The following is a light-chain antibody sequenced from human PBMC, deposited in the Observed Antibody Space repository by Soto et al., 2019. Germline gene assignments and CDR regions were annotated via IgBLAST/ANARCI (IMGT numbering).Light chain of an antibody. CDR1: QGISSR. V-gene: IGKV1-9*01. CDR2: AAS. Sequence: DIQLTQSPSFMSASVGDRVTITCRASQGISSRLAWYQQKPGQSPKLLIYAASALHSEVPSRFSGSGSGTEFTLTISSLQPEDFXTYYCQQVHIYPLTFGQGTKVEIK. J-gene: IGKJ1*01. CDR3: QQVHIYPLT.